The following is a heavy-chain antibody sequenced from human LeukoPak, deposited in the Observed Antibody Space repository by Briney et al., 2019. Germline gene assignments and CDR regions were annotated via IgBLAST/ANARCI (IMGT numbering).Heavy chain of an antibody. CDR2: IYYSGSA. CDR3: ARDPHYHDRSGSFV. D-gene: IGHD3-22*01. CDR1: GGSISSDDYF. V-gene: IGHV4-30-4*08. J-gene: IGHJ3*01. Sequence: PSETLSLTCTVSGGSISSDDYFWSWIRQSPGKGLEWIGYIYYSGSAHYNSSLKSRVTISVDTSKNQFSLKLSPVTAADTAVYYCARDPHYHDRSGSFVWGQGTMVTVSS.